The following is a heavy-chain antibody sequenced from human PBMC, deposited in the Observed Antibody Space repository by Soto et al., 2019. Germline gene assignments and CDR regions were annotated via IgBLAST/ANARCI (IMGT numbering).Heavy chain of an antibody. V-gene: IGHV6-1*01. CDR2: TYFRSKWYN. CDR1: GDSVSSNTAS. Sequence: PSQTLSLTCAISGDSVSSNTASWNWIRQSPSRGLEWLGRTYFRSKWYNDYFVSVKSRIIINPDTSNNQFSLQLNSVTPEDTAVYFCAKGDNLGPKTGYAFDPWGQGIMVTVSS. J-gene: IGHJ5*02. D-gene: IGHD5-12*01. CDR3: AKGDNLGPKTGYAFDP.